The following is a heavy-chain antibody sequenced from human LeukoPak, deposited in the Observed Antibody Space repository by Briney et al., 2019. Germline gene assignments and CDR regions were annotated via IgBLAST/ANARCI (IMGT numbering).Heavy chain of an antibody. CDR3: ARENYFGLDV. CDR1: GFTVSSNY. CDR2: MNGDGSRI. J-gene: IGHJ6*02. V-gene: IGHV3-74*01. Sequence: GGSLRLSCAASGFTVSSNYMSWVRQAPGEGLVWLSHMNGDGSRISYADSAKGRFTISRDNAKKMLYLQMNSLRDEDTAVYYCARENYFGLDVWGQGTTVTVSS.